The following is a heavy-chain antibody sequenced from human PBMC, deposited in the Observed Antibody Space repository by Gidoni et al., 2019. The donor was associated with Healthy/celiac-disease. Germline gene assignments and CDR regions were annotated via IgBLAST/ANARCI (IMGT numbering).Heavy chain of an antibody. CDR1: GRSISSGSHY. CDR3: ARDNTEDSGYDFYSWYVDL. V-gene: IGHV4-61*02. D-gene: IGHD5-12*01. Sequence: QVQLQESGPGLVKPSQPLSLTCTVSGRSISSGSHYWSWIRQPAGKGLEWIGRIYTSGSTNSNPSHKGRVTISVDTSKNQFSRKLSSVAAADTAVYYCARDNTEDSGYDFYSWYVDLWGRGTLVTVSS. CDR2: IYTSGST. J-gene: IGHJ2*01.